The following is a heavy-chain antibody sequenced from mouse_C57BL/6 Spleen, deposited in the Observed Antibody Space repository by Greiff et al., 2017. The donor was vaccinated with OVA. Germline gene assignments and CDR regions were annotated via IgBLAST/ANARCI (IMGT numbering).Heavy chain of an antibody. CDR3: ARDRTGTGFDY. CDR2: ISNGGGST. J-gene: IGHJ2*01. D-gene: IGHD4-1*01. V-gene: IGHV5-12*01. CDR1: GFTFSDYY. Sequence: EVQLVESGGGLVQPGGSLKLSCAASGFTFSDYYMYWVRQTPEKRLEWVAYISNGGGSTYYPDTVKGRFTISRDNAKNTLYLQMSRLKSEDTAMYYCARDRTGTGFDYWGQGTTLTVSS.